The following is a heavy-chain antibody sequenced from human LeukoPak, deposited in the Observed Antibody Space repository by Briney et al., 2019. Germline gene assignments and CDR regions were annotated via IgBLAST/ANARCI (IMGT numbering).Heavy chain of an antibody. CDR3: ARGRIVGATTLGY. CDR1: GFTFDDYG. Sequence: SGGSLRLSCAASGFTFDDYGMSWVRQAPGKGLEWVSGINWNGGSTGYADSVKGRFTTSRDNAKNSLYLQMNSLRSDDTAVYYCARGRIVGATTLGYWGQGTLVTVSS. J-gene: IGHJ4*02. D-gene: IGHD1-26*01. V-gene: IGHV3-20*04. CDR2: INWNGGST.